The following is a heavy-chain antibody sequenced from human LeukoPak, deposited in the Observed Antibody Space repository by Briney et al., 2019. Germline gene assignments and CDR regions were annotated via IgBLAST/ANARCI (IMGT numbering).Heavy chain of an antibody. CDR3: ARDSQWRAFDF. D-gene: IGHD6-19*01. CDR1: RFTFSSYD. Sequence: GGSLRLSCAASRFTFSSYDMNWVRQAPGKGLEWVSHISESGTTIYYADSVKGRFTISRDNTKNSLYLQMNSLRAEDTAIYYCARDSQWRAFDFWGQGTMVTVSS. V-gene: IGHV3-48*03. J-gene: IGHJ3*01. CDR2: ISESGTTI.